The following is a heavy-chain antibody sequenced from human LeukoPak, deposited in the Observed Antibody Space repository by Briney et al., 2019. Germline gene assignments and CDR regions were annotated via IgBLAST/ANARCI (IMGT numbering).Heavy chain of an antibody. V-gene: IGHV3-21*01. CDR3: ARGGYSYGYEGFDY. CDR1: GLTFSSYS. D-gene: IGHD5-18*01. Sequence: GGSLRLSCAASGLTFSSYSMNWVRQAPGKGLEWVSSISSSSSYIYYADSVKGRFTISRDNAKNSLYLQMNSLRAEDTAVYYCARGGYSYGYEGFDYWGQGTLVTVSS. J-gene: IGHJ4*02. CDR2: ISSSSSYI.